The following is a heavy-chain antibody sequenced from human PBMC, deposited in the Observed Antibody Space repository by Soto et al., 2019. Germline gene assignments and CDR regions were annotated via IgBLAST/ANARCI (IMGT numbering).Heavy chain of an antibody. CDR1: GFTFSSYA. CDR3: AKAPLPAGMRRYYYYYMDV. Sequence: EVQLLESGGGLVQPGGSLRLSCAASGFTFSSYAMSWVRQAPGKGLEWVSAISGSGGSTYYADSVKGRFTISRDNSKNTLYLQMNSLRAEDTAVYYCAKAPLPAGMRRYYYYYMDVWGKGTTVTVSS. V-gene: IGHV3-23*01. CDR2: ISGSGGST. D-gene: IGHD2-2*01. J-gene: IGHJ6*03.